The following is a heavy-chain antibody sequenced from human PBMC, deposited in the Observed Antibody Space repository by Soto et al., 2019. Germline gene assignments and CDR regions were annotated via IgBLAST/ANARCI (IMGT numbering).Heavy chain of an antibody. CDR3: ARSEAFWSANEPNNWFDP. D-gene: IGHD3-3*01. Sequence: TGGSLILSCAASGFTFSSYALHWIRQAPAKGLLQVAVISYDGIKKYYADSVKGRFTISRDNSKNTVYLQMNSLRVEDTAVYYCARSEAFWSANEPNNWFDPWGQGTLVTVSS. CDR1: GFTFSSYA. J-gene: IGHJ5*02. CDR2: ISYDGIKK. V-gene: IGHV3-30-3*01.